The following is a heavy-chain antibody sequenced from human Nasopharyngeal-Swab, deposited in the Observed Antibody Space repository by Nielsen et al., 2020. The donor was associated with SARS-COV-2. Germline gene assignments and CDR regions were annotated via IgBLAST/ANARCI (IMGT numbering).Heavy chain of an antibody. J-gene: IGHJ4*02. CDR1: GYTFSNYW. V-gene: IGHV5-51*01. CDR3: ARGYSSGWYDY. CDR2: IYPGDYDT. Sequence: GESLKISCQGSGYTFSNYWIGWVRQVPGKGLEWVGVIYPGDYDTRYNPSLQRQVTISVVKSISTAYLQWNSLQASDSAIYYCARGYSSGWYDYWGQGALVTVSS. D-gene: IGHD6-19*01.